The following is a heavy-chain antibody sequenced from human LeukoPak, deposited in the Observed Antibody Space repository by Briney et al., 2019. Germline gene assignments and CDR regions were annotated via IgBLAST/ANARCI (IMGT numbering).Heavy chain of an antibody. Sequence: GGSLRLSCAASEFTVSSNYMSWIRQAPGKGLEWVSYISSSSSYTNYADSVKGRFTISRDNAKNSLYLQMNSLRAEDTAVYYCARATIAVAEHFDYWGQGTLVTVSS. CDR3: ARATIAVAEHFDY. J-gene: IGHJ4*02. CDR1: EFTVSSNY. CDR2: ISSSSSYT. V-gene: IGHV3-11*06. D-gene: IGHD6-19*01.